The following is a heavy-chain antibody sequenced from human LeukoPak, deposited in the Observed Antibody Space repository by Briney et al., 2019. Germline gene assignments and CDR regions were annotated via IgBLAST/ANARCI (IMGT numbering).Heavy chain of an antibody. CDR2: INPNSGDT. CDR3: ARVPSMIRGVVNYGMDV. Sequence: ASVKVSCKTSGYSFTGYFMHWVRQAPGQGLEGMGWINPNSGDTKYAQRFQGRVTMTRDTSINTAYMELRRLTSDDTAVYYCARVPSMIRGVVNYGMDVWGQGTTVTVSS. D-gene: IGHD3-10*01. V-gene: IGHV1-2*02. J-gene: IGHJ6*02. CDR1: GYSFTGYF.